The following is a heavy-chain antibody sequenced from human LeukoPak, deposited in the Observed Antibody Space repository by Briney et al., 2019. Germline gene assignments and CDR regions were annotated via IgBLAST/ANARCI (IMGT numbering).Heavy chain of an antibody. J-gene: IGHJ4*02. V-gene: IGHV3-23*01. CDR1: GFTFSDHY. Sequence: GGSLRLSCAASGFTFSDHYMSWVRQAPGKGLEWVSAISGSGGSTYYADSVKGRFTISRDNSKNTLYLQMNSLRAEDTAVYYCAKGSSWYPFDYWGQGTLVTVSS. CDR3: AKGSSWYPFDY. CDR2: ISGSGGST. D-gene: IGHD6-13*01.